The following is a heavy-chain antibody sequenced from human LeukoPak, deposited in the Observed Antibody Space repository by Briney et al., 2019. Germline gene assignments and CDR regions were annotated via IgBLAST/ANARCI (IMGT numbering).Heavy chain of an antibody. CDR2: VNPSGGGT. V-gene: IGHV1-46*01. CDR1: GYIFSNYY. J-gene: IGHJ4*02. Sequence: GASVKVSCKASGYIFSNYYMHWVRQAPGQGLEWMGIVNPSGGGTSNAQKFQGRATMTRDMSTSTVYMELSSLRSEDTAVYYCARDQMDWGQGTLVTVSS. D-gene: IGHD2-8*01. CDR3: ARDQMD.